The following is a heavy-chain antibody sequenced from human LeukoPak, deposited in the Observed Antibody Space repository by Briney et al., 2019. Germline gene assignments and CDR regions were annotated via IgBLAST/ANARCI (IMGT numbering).Heavy chain of an antibody. CDR3: ARSIAARRRYYYYYMDV. CDR1: GYTFTRYD. CDR2: IIPIFGTA. D-gene: IGHD6-6*01. J-gene: IGHJ6*03. V-gene: IGHV1-69*05. Sequence: ASVKVSCKASGYTFTRYDINWVRQAPGQGLEWMGWIIPIFGTANYAQKFQGRVTITTDESTSTAYMELSSLRSEDTAVYYCARSIAARRRYYYYYMDVWGKGTTVTVSS.